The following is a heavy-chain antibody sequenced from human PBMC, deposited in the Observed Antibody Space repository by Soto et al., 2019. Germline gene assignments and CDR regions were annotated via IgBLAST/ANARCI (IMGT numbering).Heavy chain of an antibody. CDR3: AGSISERDY. J-gene: IGHJ4*02. V-gene: IGHV4-30-2*01. CDR1: GGSISSGGYS. D-gene: IGHD1-1*01. CDR2: IYHSGST. Sequence: SETLSLTCAVSGGSISSGGYSWSWIRQPPGKGLEWIGYIYHSGSTYYNPSLKSRVTISVDRSKNQFSLKLSSVTAADTAVYYCAGSISERDYWGQGTLVTVSS.